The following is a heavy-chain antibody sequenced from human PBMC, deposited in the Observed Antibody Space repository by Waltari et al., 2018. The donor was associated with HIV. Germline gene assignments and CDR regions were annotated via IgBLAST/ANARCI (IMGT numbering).Heavy chain of an antibody. CDR1: GGSISSYY. D-gene: IGHD3-16*02. V-gene: IGHV4-4*07. J-gene: IGHJ3*02. Sequence: QVQLEESGPGLVKPSETLSLTCTVSGGSISSYYWSWIRLPAGKGLEWIGRSYPRGSTNCIPSLESRVTLSVDTSMNQFSLKLSSVTAADTAVYYCARGLRLGELSLYKYAFDIWGQGTMVTVSS. CDR2: SYPRGST. CDR3: ARGLRLGELSLYKYAFDI.